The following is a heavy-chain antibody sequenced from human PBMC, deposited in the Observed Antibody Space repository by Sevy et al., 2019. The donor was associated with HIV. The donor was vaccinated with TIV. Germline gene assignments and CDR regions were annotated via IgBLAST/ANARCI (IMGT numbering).Heavy chain of an antibody. Sequence: GGFLRLSCAASGFTFSSYAMHWVRQAPGKGLEWVAVISYDGSNKYYADSVKGRFTISRDNSKNTLYLQMNSLRAEDTAVYYCARDSIVGATGGDFDYWGQGTLVTVSS. J-gene: IGHJ4*02. CDR2: ISYDGSNK. CDR1: GFTFSSYA. CDR3: ARDSIVGATGGDFDY. D-gene: IGHD1-26*01. V-gene: IGHV3-30-3*01.